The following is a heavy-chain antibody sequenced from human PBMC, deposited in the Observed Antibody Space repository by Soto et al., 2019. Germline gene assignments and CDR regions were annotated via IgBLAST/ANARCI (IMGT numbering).Heavy chain of an antibody. CDR1: GFSFSDYW. J-gene: IGHJ6*02. Sequence: EVQLVESGGGLVQPGGSLRLSCAASGFSFSDYWMSWVRQAPGKGLEWVANVKQDGSERYYVGSVKGRFTISRDNAKNSLYLQMNGLRAEDTAVYYCARERVVVPATIFYYYALDVWGQGTTVTVSS. V-gene: IGHV3-7*05. CDR3: ARERVVVPATIFYYYALDV. CDR2: VKQDGSER. D-gene: IGHD2-15*01.